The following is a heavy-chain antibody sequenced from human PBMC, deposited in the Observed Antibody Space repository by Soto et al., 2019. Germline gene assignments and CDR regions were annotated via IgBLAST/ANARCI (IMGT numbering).Heavy chain of an antibody. V-gene: IGHV4-30-4*01. J-gene: IGHJ6*02. CDR1: GGSISSGDYY. CDR2: IYYSGST. CDR3: ALNSRELRYFDWLPSSDYYGMDV. Sequence: SETLSLTCTVSGGSISSGDYYWSWIRQPPGKGLEWIGYIYYSGSTYYNPSLKSRVTISVDTSKNQFSLKLSSVTAADTAVYYCALNSRELRYFDWLPSSDYYGMDVWGQGTTVTVSS. D-gene: IGHD3-9*01.